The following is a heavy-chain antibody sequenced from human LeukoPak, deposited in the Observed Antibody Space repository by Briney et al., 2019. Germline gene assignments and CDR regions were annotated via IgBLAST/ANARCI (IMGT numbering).Heavy chain of an antibody. J-gene: IGHJ6*02. CDR2: INPNSGGT. Sequence: ASGKVSCKASGYTFIDYYMQWVRQAPGQGLEWMGWINPNSGGTNLAQKFQGRVTMTMDTSTSTAHMELSRVRFDDTAVYYCARGADMTMVRGVIGDYYNYGMDVWGQGTTVTVSS. V-gene: IGHV1-2*02. D-gene: IGHD3-10*01. CDR3: ARGADMTMVRGVIGDYYNYGMDV. CDR1: GYTFIDYY.